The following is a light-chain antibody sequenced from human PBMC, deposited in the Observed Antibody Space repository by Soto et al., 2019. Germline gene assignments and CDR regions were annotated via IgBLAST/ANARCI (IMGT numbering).Light chain of an antibody. CDR1: QSLLHSNGYNY. CDR3: MQALQTPNT. V-gene: IGKV2-28*01. Sequence: DIVMTQSPLSLPFTPGEPASISCRSSQSLLHSNGYNYLDWYLQKPGQSPQLLIYLGSNRASGVPDRFSGSGSGTDFTLEISRVEAEDVGVYYCMQALQTPNTFGQGTKLEIK. CDR2: LGS. J-gene: IGKJ2*01.